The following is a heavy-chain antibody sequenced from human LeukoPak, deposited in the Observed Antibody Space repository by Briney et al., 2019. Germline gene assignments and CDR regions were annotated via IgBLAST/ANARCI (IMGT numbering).Heavy chain of an antibody. J-gene: IGHJ4*02. D-gene: IGHD2-8*01. CDR1: GFTFSSYW. CDR3: ARDNERKDDY. CDR2: LNQDGSET. V-gene: IGHV3-7*01. Sequence: GGSLRLSCAASGFTFSSYWMTWVRQAPGKGLEWVANLNQDGSETYYMDSVKGRFTISRDNAKNTLFLQTNSLRAEDTAIYYCARDNERKDDYWGQGTLVTVSS.